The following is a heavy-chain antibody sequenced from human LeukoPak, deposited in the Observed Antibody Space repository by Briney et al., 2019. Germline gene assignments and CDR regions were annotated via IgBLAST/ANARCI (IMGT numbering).Heavy chain of an antibody. CDR3: ARDLVTVTKGFDI. J-gene: IGHJ3*02. D-gene: IGHD4-17*01. V-gene: IGHV4-59*11. CDR1: ADSFSSHY. Sequence: PSETLSLTCAVSADSFSSHYWTWIRQPPGKGLEGIGYISYIGSTNYNPSLKSRVTISIDTSKNQFSLKLSSATAADTAVYYCARDLVTVTKGFDIWGQGTLVSAS. CDR2: ISYIGST.